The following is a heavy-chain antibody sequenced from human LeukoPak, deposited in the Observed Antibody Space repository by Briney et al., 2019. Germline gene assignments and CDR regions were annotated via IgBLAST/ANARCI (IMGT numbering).Heavy chain of an antibody. CDR3: ARAGITGADV. Sequence: SVTVSFTASGGTFTSYAISWVRQAPGQGLEWMGRIIPILGIANYSQNFHGRVTITADKSTSTAYMELISLRSDDTAVYYFARAGITGADVWGQGTTVTVSS. J-gene: IGHJ6*02. CDR1: GGTFTSYA. CDR2: IIPILGIA. V-gene: IGHV1-69*04. D-gene: IGHD1-20*01.